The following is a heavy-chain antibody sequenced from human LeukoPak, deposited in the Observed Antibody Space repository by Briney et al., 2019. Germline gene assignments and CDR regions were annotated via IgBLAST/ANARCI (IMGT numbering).Heavy chain of an antibody. J-gene: IGHJ1*01. Sequence: KPSETLSLTCTVSGGSISSSSYYWGWIRQPPGKGLEWIGSIYYSGSTYYNPSLKSRVTISVDTSKNQFSLKLSSVTAADTAVYYCARGRRDAMMFDLVYFQHWGQGTLVTVSS. CDR2: IYYSGST. CDR3: ARGRRDAMMFDLVYFQH. V-gene: IGHV4-39*01. CDR1: GGSISSSSYY. D-gene: IGHD3/OR15-3a*01.